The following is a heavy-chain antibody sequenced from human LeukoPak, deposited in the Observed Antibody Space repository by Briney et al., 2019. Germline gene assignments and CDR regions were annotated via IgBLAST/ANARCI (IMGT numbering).Heavy chain of an antibody. Sequence: GGSLRLSCLASGFTFSDYGIHWIRQAPGKGLEWVAFISYDGKKKFYADSAKGRFTISRDNSKNSLYLQMNSLRAEDTAVYYCARVLAGTRAFDYWGQGTLVTVSS. J-gene: IGHJ4*02. CDR2: ISYDGKKK. CDR1: GFTFSDYG. V-gene: IGHV3-30*03. CDR3: ARVLAGTRAFDY. D-gene: IGHD6-19*01.